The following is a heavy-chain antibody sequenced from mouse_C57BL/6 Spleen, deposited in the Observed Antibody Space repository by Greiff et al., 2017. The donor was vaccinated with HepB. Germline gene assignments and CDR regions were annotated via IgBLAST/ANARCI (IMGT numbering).Heavy chain of an antibody. CDR3: GTYRNYGGFAY. D-gene: IGHD2-5*01. V-gene: IGHV1-74*01. CDR1: GYTFTSYW. Sequence: QVQLQQPGAELVKPGASVKLSCKASGYTFTSYWMHWVKQRPGQGLEWIGSIHPSDSDTNYNQKFKDKATLTVDKSSSTAYMQLSSLTSEDSAVYYCGTYRNYGGFAYWGQGTLVTVSA. J-gene: IGHJ3*01. CDR2: IHPSDSDT.